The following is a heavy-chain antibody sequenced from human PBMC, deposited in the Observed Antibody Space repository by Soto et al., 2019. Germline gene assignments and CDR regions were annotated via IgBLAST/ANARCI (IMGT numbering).Heavy chain of an antibody. J-gene: IGHJ5*02. CDR2: ISAYNGNT. CDR3: ARVKGGLEAAGPRGFDP. V-gene: IGHV1-18*04. D-gene: IGHD6-13*01. Sequence: ASVKVSCEASGYTFTSYGISWVRQAPGQGLEWMGWISAYNGNTNYAQKLQGRVTMTTDTSTSTAYMELRSLRSDDTAVYYCARVKGGLEAAGPRGFDPWGQGTLVTITS. CDR1: GYTFTSYG.